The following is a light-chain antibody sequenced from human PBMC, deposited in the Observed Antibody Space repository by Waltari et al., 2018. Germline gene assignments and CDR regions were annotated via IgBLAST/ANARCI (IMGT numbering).Light chain of an antibody. V-gene: IGLV1-47*01. Sequence: QSVLTQPPSASGTPGQRVTTSCSGSSSNIGINYVYWYQQLPGTAPKLLIYGNNQRPSGVPDRFSGSQSGTSASLAISGLRSEDEADYYCAAWDDSLYWVFGGGTKLTVL. CDR2: GNN. J-gene: IGLJ3*02. CDR1: SSNIGINY. CDR3: AAWDDSLYWV.